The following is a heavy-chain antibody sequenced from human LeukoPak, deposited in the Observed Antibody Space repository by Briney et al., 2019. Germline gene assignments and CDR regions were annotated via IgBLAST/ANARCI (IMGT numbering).Heavy chain of an antibody. CDR3: ARVARGEQLAGTFDY. D-gene: IGHD6-6*01. Sequence: ASAKNICKASGYSFTSYGISWVRHDPGQGLEWRVWISAYNGNTDYAQKLQGRVTMTTDTFTSTAYMELRSLRSDDTAVYYCARVARGEQLAGTFDYWGQGTLVTVSS. CDR1: GYSFTSYG. CDR2: ISAYNGNT. J-gene: IGHJ4*02. V-gene: IGHV1-18*04.